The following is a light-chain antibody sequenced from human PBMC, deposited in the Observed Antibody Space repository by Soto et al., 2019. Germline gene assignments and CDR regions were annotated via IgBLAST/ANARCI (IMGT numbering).Light chain of an antibody. CDR1: SSNIGNNY. CDR2: DTD. J-gene: IGLJ2*01. Sequence: QSVLTQPPSVSAAPGQKVTISCSGGSSNIGNNYVSWYQHLPGTAPKLLIYDTDKRPSGIPDRFSGSKSGTSATLVITGLQTGDEADYYCGTWDSSLSAVVFGGGTKLTVL. CDR3: GTWDSSLSAVV. V-gene: IGLV1-51*01.